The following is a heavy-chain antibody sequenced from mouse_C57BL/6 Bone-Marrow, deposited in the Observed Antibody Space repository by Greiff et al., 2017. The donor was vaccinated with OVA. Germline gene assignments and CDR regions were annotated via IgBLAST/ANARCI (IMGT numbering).Heavy chain of an antibody. CDR2: IWWDDDK. J-gene: IGHJ3*01. D-gene: IGHD1-1*01. CDR1: GFSLSTFGMG. V-gene: IGHV8-8*01. Sequence: QVTLKVSGPGILQPSQTLSLTCSFSGFSLSTFGMGVGWIRQPSGKGLEWLAHIWWDDDKYYNPALKSRLTISKDTSKNQVFLKIANVDTADTATYYCARIPHYYGSSLAWFAYWGQGTLVTVSA. CDR3: ARIPHYYGSSLAWFAY.